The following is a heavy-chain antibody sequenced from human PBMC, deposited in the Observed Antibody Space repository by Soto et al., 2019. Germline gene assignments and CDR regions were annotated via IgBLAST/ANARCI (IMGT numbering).Heavy chain of an antibody. CDR3: AREWELRPDGMDV. CDR1: GYTFTRYY. Sequence: ASVKVSCKASGYTFTRYYSNWVRQAPGQGLEWMGWVSAYNGNTHYEQKLQGRVTLTTDTSTSTAYMELSSLRSEDTAVYYCAREWELRPDGMDVWGQGTTVTVSS. V-gene: IGHV1-18*01. D-gene: IGHD1-26*01. J-gene: IGHJ6*02. CDR2: VSAYNGNT.